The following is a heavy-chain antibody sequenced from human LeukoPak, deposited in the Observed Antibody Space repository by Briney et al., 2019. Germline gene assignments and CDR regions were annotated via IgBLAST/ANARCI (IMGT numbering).Heavy chain of an antibody. D-gene: IGHD5-18*01. V-gene: IGHV3-7*01. CDR3: ARVAYNYGSFDY. J-gene: IGHJ4*02. CDR1: GFTFSKDW. Sequence: GGSLRVSCAASGFTFSKDWMTWGGQAPGQRLHWVANIKEDGSEKYYVDSVKGRFTISRDNAKNSLYLQMDSLRAEDTAVYYCARVAYNYGSFDYWSQGTLVTVSS. CDR2: IKEDGSEK.